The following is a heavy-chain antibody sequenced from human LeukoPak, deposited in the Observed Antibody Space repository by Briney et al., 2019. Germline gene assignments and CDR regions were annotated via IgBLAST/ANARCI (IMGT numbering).Heavy chain of an antibody. J-gene: IGHJ3*02. CDR1: GYTFTSYY. CDR3: ARAPSIEMGKQPTHGGAFDI. Sequence: ASVKVSCKASGYTFTSYYMHWVRQAPGQELEWMGIINPSGGSTGYAQKFQGRVTMTRDTSTSTVYMELSSLRSEDTAVYYCARAPSIEMGKQPTHGGAFDIWGQGTMVTVSS. CDR2: INPSGGST. D-gene: IGHD5-24*01. V-gene: IGHV1-46*01.